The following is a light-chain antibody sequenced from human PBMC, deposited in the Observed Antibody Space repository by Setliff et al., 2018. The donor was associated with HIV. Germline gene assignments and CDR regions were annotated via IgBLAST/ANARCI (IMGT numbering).Light chain of an antibody. CDR1: SSDVGGYNY. CDR2: DVS. V-gene: IGLV2-11*01. Sequence: QSVLTQPRSVSGSPGQSVTISCTGTSSDVGGYNYVSWYQQYPGKAPKLMIYDVSKGPSGVPDRFSGSKSGNTASLTISGLQGKDEADYYCCSYAGNYAVVFGGGTKVTVL. J-gene: IGLJ2*01. CDR3: CSYAGNYAVV.